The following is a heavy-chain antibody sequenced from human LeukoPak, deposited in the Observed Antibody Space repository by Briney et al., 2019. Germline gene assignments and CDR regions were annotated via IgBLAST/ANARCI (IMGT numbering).Heavy chain of an antibody. V-gene: IGHV3-48*03. CDR3: TRVSWRGEIF. Sequence: GGSLRLSCAASGFTFSSYEVNWVRQAPGKGLEWVSSISRGGSPIFYADSVRGRFTTSRDNAKKSLFLQMTSLRAEDTAVYYCTRVSWRGEIFWGQGTLVTVSS. CDR2: ISRGGSPI. J-gene: IGHJ4*02. CDR1: GFTFSSYE. D-gene: IGHD3-3*01.